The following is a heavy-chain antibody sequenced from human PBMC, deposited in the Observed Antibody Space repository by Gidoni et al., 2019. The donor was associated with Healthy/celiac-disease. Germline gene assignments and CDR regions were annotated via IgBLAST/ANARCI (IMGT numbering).Heavy chain of an antibody. J-gene: IGHJ6*02. CDR2: IYYSGST. D-gene: IGHD1-26*01. Sequence: QVQLQESGPGLVKPSETLSLTCTVSGGSISSYYWSWIRQPPGKGLEWIGYIYYSGSTNYNPSLKSRVTISVDTSKNQFSLKLSSVTAADTAVYYCARGSGSYPRGYYYGMDVWGQGTTVTVSS. CDR3: ARGSGSYPRGYYYGMDV. CDR1: GGSISSYY. V-gene: IGHV4-59*08.